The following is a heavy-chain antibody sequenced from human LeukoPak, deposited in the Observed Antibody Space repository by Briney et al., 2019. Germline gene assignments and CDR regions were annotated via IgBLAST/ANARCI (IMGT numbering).Heavy chain of an antibody. V-gene: IGHV4-34*01. CDR2: INHSGST. D-gene: IGHD1-14*01. CDR1: GGSFSGYY. CDR3: ARGVAGPPRSLPGNWFDP. Sequence: SETLSLTCAVYGGSFSGYYWSWIRQPPGKGLEWIGEINHSGSTNYNPPLKSRVTISVDTSKNQFSLKLSSVTAADTAVYYCARGVAGPPRSLPGNWFDPWGQGTLVTVSS. J-gene: IGHJ5*02.